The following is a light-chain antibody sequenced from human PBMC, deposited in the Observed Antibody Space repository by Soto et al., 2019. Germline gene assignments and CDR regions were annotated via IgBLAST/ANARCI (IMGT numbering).Light chain of an antibody. CDR2: GDN. CDR1: NSNIGVSND. V-gene: IGLV1-40*01. Sequence: QSVLTQPPSVSGAPGQRVTISCTGGNSNIGVSNDVHWYQQIPGTAPKLLIYGDNNRPSGVPDRFSGSKSGTSASLAITGLQAEDEADYYCHSYDSSLSGSVFGGGTKLTVL. J-gene: IGLJ3*02. CDR3: HSYDSSLSGSV.